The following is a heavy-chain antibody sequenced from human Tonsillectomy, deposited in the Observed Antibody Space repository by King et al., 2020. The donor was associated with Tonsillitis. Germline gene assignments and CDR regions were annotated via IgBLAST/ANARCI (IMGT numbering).Heavy chain of an antibody. CDR2: MNPNSGNT. V-gene: IGHV1-8*01. D-gene: IGHD1-26*01. Sequence: QVQLVESGAEVQKPGASVKVSCKASGFTFTSYDINWVRQATGQGLEWMGWMNPNSGNTRYAQKFQGRVTMTRNTSISTAYMEVSSLRAEDTAVYYCARSRGAAQFSWFDHWGQGTLVTVSS. CDR1: GFTFTSYD. CDR3: ARSRGAAQFSWFDH. J-gene: IGHJ5*02.